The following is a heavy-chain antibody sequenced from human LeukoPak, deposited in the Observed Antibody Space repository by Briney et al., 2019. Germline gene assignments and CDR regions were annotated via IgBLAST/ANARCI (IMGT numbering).Heavy chain of an antibody. D-gene: IGHD3-16*01. CDR2: ISGSGGST. Sequence: GGSLRLSCAASGFTFSSYAMSWVRLAPGKGLEWVSAISGSGGSTYYADSVKGRFTISRDNSKNTLYLQMNSLRAEDTAVYYCAKDQKAGGYYYYGMDVWGQGTTVTVSS. J-gene: IGHJ6*02. CDR1: GFTFSSYA. V-gene: IGHV3-23*01. CDR3: AKDQKAGGYYYYGMDV.